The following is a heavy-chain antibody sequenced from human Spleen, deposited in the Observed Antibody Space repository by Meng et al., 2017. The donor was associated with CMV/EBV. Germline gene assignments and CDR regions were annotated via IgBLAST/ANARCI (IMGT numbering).Heavy chain of an antibody. D-gene: IGHD2-2*01. V-gene: IGHV3-23*03. CDR2: IHSGGRTT. J-gene: IGHJ5*02. CDR3: ARDPGYCSSTSCYAAGGWFDP. CDR1: GFTFGSYA. Sequence: GESLKISCAASGFTFGSYAISWVRQAPGKGLEWVSVIHSGGRTTYYADSVKGWFTASRDNSKNTLYLQMSSLRVEDTAVYYCARDPGYCSSTSCYAAGGWFDPWGQGTLVTVSS.